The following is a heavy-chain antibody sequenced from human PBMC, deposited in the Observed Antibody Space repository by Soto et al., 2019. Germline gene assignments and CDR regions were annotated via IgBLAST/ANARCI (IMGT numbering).Heavy chain of an antibody. CDR3: AREGIGHLVVIIPLDY. CDR2: INPSGGST. D-gene: IGHD3-3*01. CDR1: GYTFTSYY. V-gene: IGHV1-46*01. J-gene: IGHJ4*02. Sequence: ASVKVSCKASGYTFTSYYMHWVRQAPGQGLEWMGIINPSGGSTSYAQKFQGGVTMTRDTSTSTVYMELSSLRSEDTAVYYCAREGIGHLVVIIPLDYWGQGTLVTVSS.